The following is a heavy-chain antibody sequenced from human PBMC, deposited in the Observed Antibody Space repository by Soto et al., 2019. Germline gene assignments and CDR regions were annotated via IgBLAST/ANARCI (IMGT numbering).Heavy chain of an antibody. CDR1: GGSISSSNW. Sequence: SETLSLTCAHSGGSISSSNWWSWVRQPPGKGLEWIGEIYHSGSTNYNPSLKSRVTISVDKTKNQFSLKLSSVTAADTAVYYCARLDFRMNWFDPWGQGTLVTVSS. D-gene: IGHD3-3*01. CDR3: ARLDFRMNWFDP. CDR2: IYHSGST. V-gene: IGHV4-4*02. J-gene: IGHJ5*02.